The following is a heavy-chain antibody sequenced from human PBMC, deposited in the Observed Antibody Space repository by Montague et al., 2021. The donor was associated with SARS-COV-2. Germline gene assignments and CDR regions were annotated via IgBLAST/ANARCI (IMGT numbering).Heavy chain of an antibody. J-gene: IGHJ4*02. CDR1: GFSLTTSRVG. CDR3: ARIRYDILTGYQTLFDY. V-gene: IGHV2-5*02. Sequence: PALVKPTQTLTLTCTFSGFSLTTSRVGVGWIRQPPGKPLEWLALIYWDDDKRYSTSLKTRLTISKDTSKNQVVLTMTNMDPVDTATYYCARIRYDILTGYQTLFDYWGQGTLVTVSS. D-gene: IGHD3-9*01. CDR2: IYWDDDK.